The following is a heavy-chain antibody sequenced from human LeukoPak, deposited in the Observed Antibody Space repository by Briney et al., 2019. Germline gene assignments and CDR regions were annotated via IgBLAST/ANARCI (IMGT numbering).Heavy chain of an antibody. Sequence: PSETLSLTCTVSGGSTSGYYWSWIRQPPGKGLEWIGYIFYSGSTNYNPSLRSRVTISVDTSKNQFSLRLNSVTAADTAVYYCARGSGWYLPWGQGTLVTVSS. CDR1: GGSTSGYY. V-gene: IGHV4-59*01. CDR3: ARGSGWYLP. D-gene: IGHD6-19*01. CDR2: IFYSGST. J-gene: IGHJ5*02.